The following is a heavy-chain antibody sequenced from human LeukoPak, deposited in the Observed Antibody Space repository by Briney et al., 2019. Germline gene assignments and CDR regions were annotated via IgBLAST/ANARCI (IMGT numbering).Heavy chain of an antibody. D-gene: IGHD4-17*01. Sequence: SETLSLTCTVSGGSISSGDYYWSWIRQPPGKGLEWIGYIYYSGSTYYNPSLKSRVTISVDTSKNQFSLKPSSVTAADTAVYYCARESTVTNYGQFDYWGQGTLVTVSS. J-gene: IGHJ4*02. V-gene: IGHV4-30-4*01. CDR3: ARESTVTNYGQFDY. CDR1: GGSISSGDYY. CDR2: IYYSGST.